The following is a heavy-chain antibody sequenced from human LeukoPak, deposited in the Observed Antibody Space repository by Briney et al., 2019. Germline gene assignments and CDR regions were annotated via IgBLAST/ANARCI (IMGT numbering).Heavy chain of an antibody. CDR3: ARDSQQLLIDY. Sequence: GGSLRLSCAASGFTFSSYGMHWVRQAPGKGLEWVAVISYDGSNKYYADSVKGRFTISRDNSKNTLYLQMNSLRAEDTAVYYCARDSQQLLIDYWGQGTLVTVSS. D-gene: IGHD6-13*01. J-gene: IGHJ4*02. V-gene: IGHV3-30*03. CDR1: GFTFSSYG. CDR2: ISYDGSNK.